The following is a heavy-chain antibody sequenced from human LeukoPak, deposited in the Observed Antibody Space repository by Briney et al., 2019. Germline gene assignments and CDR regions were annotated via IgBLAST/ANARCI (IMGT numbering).Heavy chain of an antibody. V-gene: IGHV3-48*04. Sequence: TGGSLRLSCAASGFTFSSYSMNWVRQAPGKGLEWVSYISSSSSTICYADSVKGRFTISRDNAKNSLYLQMNSLRAEDTAVYYCATLRGYYNGHYYYYYMDVWGKGTTVTVSS. CDR1: GFTFSSYS. CDR3: ATLRGYYNGHYYYYYMDV. D-gene: IGHD3-3*01. J-gene: IGHJ6*03. CDR2: ISSSSSTI.